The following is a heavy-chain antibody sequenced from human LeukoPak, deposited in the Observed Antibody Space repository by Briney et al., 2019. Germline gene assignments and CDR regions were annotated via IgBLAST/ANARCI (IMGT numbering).Heavy chain of an antibody. Sequence: GGSLRLSCAASGFTLSSYWMSWVRQAPGKGLEWVANIKQDGREIYYVDSVKGRFTISRDNAENSLYLQMNSLRAEDTAVYYCVRDQWELLKWGQGTLVTVSS. D-gene: IGHD1-26*01. CDR2: IKQDGREI. J-gene: IGHJ4*02. CDR3: VRDQWELLK. CDR1: GFTLSSYW. V-gene: IGHV3-7*01.